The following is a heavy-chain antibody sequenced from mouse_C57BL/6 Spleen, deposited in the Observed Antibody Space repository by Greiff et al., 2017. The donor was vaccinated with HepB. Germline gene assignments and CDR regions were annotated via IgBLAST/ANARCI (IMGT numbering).Heavy chain of an antibody. CDR3: VPWDWFAY. CDR2: IYPGDGDT. V-gene: IGHV1-82*01. D-gene: IGHD4-1*01. CDR1: GYAFSSSW. J-gene: IGHJ3*01. Sequence: QVQLKESGPELVKPGASVKISCKASGYAFSSSWMNWVKQRPGKGLEWIGRIYPGDGDTNYNGKFKGKATLTADKSSSTAYMQLSSLTSEDSAVYFCVPWDWFAYWGQGTLVTVSA.